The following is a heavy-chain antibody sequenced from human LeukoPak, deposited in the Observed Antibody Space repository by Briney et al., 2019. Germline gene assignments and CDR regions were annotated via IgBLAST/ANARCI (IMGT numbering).Heavy chain of an antibody. Sequence: GGSLRLSCAASGFTFSSYSMNWVRQAPGKGLEWVSSISSSSSYIYYADSVKGRFTISRDNAKNSLYLQMNSLRAEDTAVYYCARGLSWYSNLHFDYWGQGTLVTVSS. CDR1: GFTFSSYS. V-gene: IGHV3-21*01. J-gene: IGHJ4*02. D-gene: IGHD6-13*01. CDR2: ISSSSSYI. CDR3: ARGLSWYSNLHFDY.